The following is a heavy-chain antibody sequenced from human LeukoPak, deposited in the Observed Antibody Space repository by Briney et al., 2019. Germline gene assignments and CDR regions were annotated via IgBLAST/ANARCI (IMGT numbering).Heavy chain of an antibody. D-gene: IGHD4-17*01. CDR2: ISGSGGST. CDR1: GFTFSDYY. V-gene: IGHV3-23*01. J-gene: IGHJ6*02. Sequence: GGSLRLSCAASGFTFSDYYMSWVRQAPGKGLEWVSAISGSGGSTYYADSVKGRFTISRDNSKNTLYLQMNSLRAEDTAVYYCAKDLDGDYGHYYYGMDVWGQGTTVTVSS. CDR3: AKDLDGDYGHYYYGMDV.